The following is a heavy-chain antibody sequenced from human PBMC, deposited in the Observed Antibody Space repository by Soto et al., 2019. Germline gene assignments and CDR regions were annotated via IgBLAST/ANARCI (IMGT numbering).Heavy chain of an antibody. J-gene: IGHJ4*02. CDR1: GYTLTELS. CDR2: FDPEDGET. V-gene: IGHV1-24*01. CDR3: ATDRLVTVTTYHFDY. D-gene: IGHD4-17*01. Sequence: ASVKVSCKVSGYTLTELSMQWVRQAPGKGLEWMGGFDPEDGETIYAQKFQGRVTMTEDTSTDTAYMELSSLRSEDTAVYYCATDRLVTVTTYHFDYWGQGTLVTVSS.